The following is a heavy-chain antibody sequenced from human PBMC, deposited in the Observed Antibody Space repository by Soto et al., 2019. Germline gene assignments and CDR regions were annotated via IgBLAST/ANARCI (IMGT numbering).Heavy chain of an antibody. D-gene: IGHD2-15*01. Sequence: PVEFRRLACAASGFTFSSCAMSWVREAQGKGLEWVSAISGSVGSTYYADSVKGRFTIYRDNSKNTLYLQMNSLRAEDTAVYYCAKVVVEAQLDYFDYWGPGT. V-gene: IGHV3-23*01. CDR3: AKVVVEAQLDYFDY. CDR2: ISGSVGST. CDR1: GFTFSSCA. J-gene: IGHJ4*02.